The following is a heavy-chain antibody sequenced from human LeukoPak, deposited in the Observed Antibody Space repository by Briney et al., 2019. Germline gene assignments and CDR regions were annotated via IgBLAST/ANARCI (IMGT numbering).Heavy chain of an antibody. CDR1: GGSISSYY. CDR2: IYTSGST. Sequence: PSETLSLTCTVSGGSISSYYWSWIRQPPGKGLEWIGYIYTSGSTNYNPSLKSRVTISVDTSKNQFSLKLSSVTAADTAVYYCARHGSHDAFDIWGQGTMVTVSS. D-gene: IGHD2-2*03. CDR3: ARHGSHDAFDI. V-gene: IGHV4-4*09. J-gene: IGHJ3*02.